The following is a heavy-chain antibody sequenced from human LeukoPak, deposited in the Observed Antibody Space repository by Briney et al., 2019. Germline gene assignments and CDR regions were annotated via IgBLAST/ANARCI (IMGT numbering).Heavy chain of an antibody. CDR3: ARDGLQVDTAMVIDY. J-gene: IGHJ4*02. CDR1: GFTFSSYA. Sequence: GRSLRLSCAASGFTFSSYAMHWGRQAPGKGPEWVPIISYDGSNKYYADSVKGRFTISRDNSKNTLYLQMNSLRAEDTAVYYCARDGLQVDTAMVIDYWGQGTLVTVSS. CDR2: ISYDGSNK. V-gene: IGHV3-30*04. D-gene: IGHD5-18*01.